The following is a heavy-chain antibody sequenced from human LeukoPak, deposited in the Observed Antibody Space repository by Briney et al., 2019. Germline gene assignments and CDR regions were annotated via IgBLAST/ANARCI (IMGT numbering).Heavy chain of an antibody. J-gene: IGHJ4*02. Sequence: GGSLRLSCAASGFTFSSYAMNRVRQAPGKGLEWVSAISGSGGSTYYADSVKGRFTISRDNSKNTLYLQMNSLRAEDTAVYYCAKDLSSGFPKNLNDYWGQGTLVTVSS. CDR2: ISGSGGST. CDR1: GFTFSSYA. D-gene: IGHD6-19*01. V-gene: IGHV3-23*01. CDR3: AKDLSSGFPKNLNDY.